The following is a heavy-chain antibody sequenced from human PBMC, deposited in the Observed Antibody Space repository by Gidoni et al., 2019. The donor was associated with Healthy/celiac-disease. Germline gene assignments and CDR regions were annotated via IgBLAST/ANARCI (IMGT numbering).Heavy chain of an antibody. D-gene: IGHD5-12*01. CDR2: IWYDGSNK. CDR1: GFTFSSYG. CDR3: ARGRGIVATPRFPDY. Sequence: QVQLVESGGGVVQPGRSLRLSCAASGFTFSSYGMHWVRQAPGKGLEWVAVIWYDGSNKYYADSVKGRFTISRDNSKNTLYLQMNSLRAEDTAVYYCARGRGIVATPRFPDYWGQGTLVTVSS. V-gene: IGHV3-33*01. J-gene: IGHJ4*02.